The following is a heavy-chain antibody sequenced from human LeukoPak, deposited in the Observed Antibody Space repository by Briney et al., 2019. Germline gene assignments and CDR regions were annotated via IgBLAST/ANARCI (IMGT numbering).Heavy chain of an antibody. CDR2: ISGNGGTT. J-gene: IGHJ4*02. V-gene: IGHV3-23*01. CDR3: AKGRTGYIPDS. D-gene: IGHD6-13*01. Sequence: GGSLRLSCAASGFTFSSYTMTWVRQAPGKGLEWVSVISGNGGTTYYADSVKGRFTISSDNSKSTLYLQMNSLRVEDTAVYYCAKGRTGYIPDSWGQGTLVTVSS. CDR1: GFTFSSYT.